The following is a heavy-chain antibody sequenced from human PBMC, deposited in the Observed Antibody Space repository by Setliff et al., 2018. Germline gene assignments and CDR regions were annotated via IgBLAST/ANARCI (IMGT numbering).Heavy chain of an antibody. Sequence: SETLSLTCTVYGGSFSDYYWGWIRQSPGKRPEWIAEINQSGNTNYNPSLNSRVSVSVDTPTNQFSLKVFSVTAADTAVYYCRFWSSYYKHDYWAQGTLVTVSS. V-gene: IGHV4-34*01. CDR1: GGSFSDYY. CDR2: INQSGNT. CDR3: RFWSSYYKHDY. J-gene: IGHJ4*02. D-gene: IGHD3-3*01.